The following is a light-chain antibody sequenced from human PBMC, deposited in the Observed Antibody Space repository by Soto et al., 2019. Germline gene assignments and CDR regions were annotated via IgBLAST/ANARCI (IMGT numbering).Light chain of an antibody. Sequence: AIRMTQSPSSLSASTGDRVTITCRASQGISSYLAWYQQKPGKAPKLLIYAASTLQSGVPSRFSGSGSGTDFTLTIRCLQSEDFATYYCQQYYSYSTFGQGTKVDIK. CDR2: AAS. V-gene: IGKV1-8*01. J-gene: IGKJ1*01. CDR3: QQYYSYST. CDR1: QGISSY.